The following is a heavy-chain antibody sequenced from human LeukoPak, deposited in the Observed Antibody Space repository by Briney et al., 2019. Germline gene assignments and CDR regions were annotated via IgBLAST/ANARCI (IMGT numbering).Heavy chain of an antibody. CDR3: AKERDYYGPSGMDV. J-gene: IGHJ6*02. D-gene: IGHD3-10*01. V-gene: IGHV3-30*18. CDR2: ISYDGSNK. Sequence: GGSLRLSCAASGFTFSSYGMHWVRQAPGKGLEWVAVISYDGSNKYYADSVKGRFTISRDNSKNTLYLQMSSLRAEDTAVYYCAKERDYYGPSGMDVWGQGTTVTVSS. CDR1: GFTFSSYG.